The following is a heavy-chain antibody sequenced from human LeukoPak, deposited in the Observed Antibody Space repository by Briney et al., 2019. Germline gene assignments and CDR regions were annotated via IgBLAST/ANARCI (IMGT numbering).Heavy chain of an antibody. Sequence: SETLSLTCTVSGGSISSYYWSWIRQPPGKGLEWIGYIYYSGSTNYYPSLKSRVTISVDTSKNQFSLKLSSVTAADTAVYYCARESHNYDFWSGYLDAFDIWGQGTMVTVSS. CDR3: ARESHNYDFWSGYLDAFDI. CDR1: GGSISSYY. V-gene: IGHV4-59*01. CDR2: IYYSGST. J-gene: IGHJ3*02. D-gene: IGHD3-3*01.